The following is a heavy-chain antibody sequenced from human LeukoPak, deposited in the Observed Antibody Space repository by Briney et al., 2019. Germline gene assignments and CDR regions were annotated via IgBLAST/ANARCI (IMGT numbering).Heavy chain of an antibody. Sequence: SETLSLTCTVSGGSISSSSYYWGWIRQPPGKGLEWIGSIYYSGGTYYNPSLKSRVTISVDTSKNQFSLKLSSVTAADTAVYYCARMGDTAIYWGQGTLVTVSS. J-gene: IGHJ4*02. CDR3: ARMGDTAIY. V-gene: IGHV4-39*01. CDR1: GGSISSSSYY. D-gene: IGHD5-18*01. CDR2: IYYSGGT.